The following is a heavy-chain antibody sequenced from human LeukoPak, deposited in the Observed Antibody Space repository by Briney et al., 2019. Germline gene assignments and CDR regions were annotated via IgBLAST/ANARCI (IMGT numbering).Heavy chain of an antibody. CDR1: GFTFSSYD. Sequence: GGTLRLSCAASGFTFSSYDIHWVRQPPAKRLVGVAVVSYLGDDQFYAESVKGRFTISRDNSKKTVFLQMNSLTGEDTAVYYCAKDRSSGPHYYYGMDVWGRGTTVIVSS. D-gene: IGHD3-22*01. J-gene: IGHJ6*02. CDR2: VSYLGDDQ. CDR3: AKDRSSGPHYYYGMDV. V-gene: IGHV3-30*18.